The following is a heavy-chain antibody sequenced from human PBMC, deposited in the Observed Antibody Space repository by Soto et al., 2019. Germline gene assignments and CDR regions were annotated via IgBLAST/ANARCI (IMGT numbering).Heavy chain of an antibody. J-gene: IGHJ4*02. V-gene: IGHV3-7*01. CDR2: IKPDGSAK. CDR3: ARDPVRGDAYNFDY. CDR1: GFIFSSYY. Sequence: GGSLRLSCAASGFIFSSYYMNWVRQAPGKGLEWVVNIKPDGSAKNYVDSVKGRFTISRDNAKNSVYLQMNSLRAEDTAVYYCARDPVRGDAYNFDYWGQGTLVTVSS. D-gene: IGHD3-10*01.